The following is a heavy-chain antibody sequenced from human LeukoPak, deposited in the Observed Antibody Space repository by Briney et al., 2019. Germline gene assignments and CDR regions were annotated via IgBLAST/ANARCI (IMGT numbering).Heavy chain of an antibody. CDR1: GYTFTGYY. Sequence: ASVKVSCKASGYTFTGYYMHWVRQAPGQGLEWMGWINPNSGGTNYAQKFQGRVTMTRDTSISTAYMELSRLRSDDTAVYYCARPPRSPPITMIVGYWGQGTLVTVSS. J-gene: IGHJ4*02. D-gene: IGHD3-22*01. CDR3: ARPPRSPPITMIVGY. CDR2: INPNSGGT. V-gene: IGHV1-2*02.